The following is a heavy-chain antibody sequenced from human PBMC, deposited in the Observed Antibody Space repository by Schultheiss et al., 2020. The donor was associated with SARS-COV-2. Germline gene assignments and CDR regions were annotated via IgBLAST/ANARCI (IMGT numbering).Heavy chain of an antibody. CDR2: ISSGGGTT. CDR3: ARGLQGRVDYYYGMDV. V-gene: IGHV3-53*05. Sequence: GGSLRLSCAASAFTVSGNYMTWVRQAPGKGLEWVSGISSGGGTTYYADSVKGRFTISRDNSKNTLYLQMNSLRSEDTAVYYCARGLQGRVDYYYGMDVWGQGTTVTVSS. CDR1: AFTVSGNY. J-gene: IGHJ6*02. D-gene: IGHD5-24*01.